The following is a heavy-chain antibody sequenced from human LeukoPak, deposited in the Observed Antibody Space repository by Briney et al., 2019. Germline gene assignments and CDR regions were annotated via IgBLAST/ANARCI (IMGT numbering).Heavy chain of an antibody. D-gene: IGHD3-3*01. CDR2: MNPNSGNT. J-gene: IGHJ5*02. CDR3: ARGLPQRGITIFGVVIEGYWFDP. CDR1: GYTFTSYD. V-gene: IGHV1-8*01. Sequence: ASVKVSCKASGYTFTSYDINWVRQATGQGLEWMGWMNPNSGNTGYEQKFQGRVTMTRNTSISTAYMELSSLRSEDTAVYYCARGLPQRGITIFGVVIEGYWFDPWGQGTLVTVSS.